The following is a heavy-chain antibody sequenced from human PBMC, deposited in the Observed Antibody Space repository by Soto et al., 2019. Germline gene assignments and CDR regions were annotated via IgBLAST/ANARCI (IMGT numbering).Heavy chain of an antibody. V-gene: IGHV1-2*02. CDR3: ARGGREVPRIPYDT. J-gene: IGHJ5*02. D-gene: IGHD3-16*01. CDR1: GYTFSDYY. CDR2: INPNVGGT. Sequence: QVQLVQSGAEVKKPGASVYVSCKASGYTFSDYYVHWVRQAPGQGLEWMGWINPNVGGTNYARKFQGRVTMTRDTSISTVYMKLTRLSPDDTAIYYCARGGREVPRIPYDTWGQGTRVTVPS.